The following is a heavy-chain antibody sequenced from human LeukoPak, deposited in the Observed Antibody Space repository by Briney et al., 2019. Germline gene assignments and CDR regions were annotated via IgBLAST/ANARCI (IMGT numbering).Heavy chain of an antibody. CDR3: ARASQWLPTDY. D-gene: IGHD6-19*01. CDR2: ISSSGGSI. CDR1: GFTFSDYY. Sequence: GGSLRLSCAASGFTFSDYYMSWIRQAPGKGLEWVSYISSSGGSIYYADSVKGRFTISRDDAKNSLYLQMNSLRAEDTAVYYCARASQWLPTDYWGQGTPVTVSS. J-gene: IGHJ4*02. V-gene: IGHV3-11*04.